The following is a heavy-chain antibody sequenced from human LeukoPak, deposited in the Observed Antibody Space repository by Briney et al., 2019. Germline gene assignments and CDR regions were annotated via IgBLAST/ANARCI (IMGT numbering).Heavy chain of an antibody. J-gene: IGHJ4*02. Sequence: ASVKVSCKASGYTFTGYYVHWVRQAPGQGLEWMGRISPNSGGTNYAQKFQGRVTMTRDTSISTAYMELSRLRSDDTAVYYCARDSGSYYTGDYWGQGTLVTVSS. CDR2: ISPNSGGT. D-gene: IGHD1-26*01. V-gene: IGHV1-2*06. CDR1: GYTFTGYY. CDR3: ARDSGSYYTGDY.